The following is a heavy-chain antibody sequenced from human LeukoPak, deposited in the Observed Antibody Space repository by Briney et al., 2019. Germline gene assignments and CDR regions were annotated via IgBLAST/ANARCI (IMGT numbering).Heavy chain of an antibody. J-gene: IGHJ5*02. D-gene: IGHD1/OR15-1a*01. CDR1: GYTFTGYY. CDR2: INPNSGGT. CDR3: ARSIETGGDNWNNEVWFDP. Sequence: ASVKVSCKASGYTFTGYYMHWVRQAPGQGLEWMGWINPNSGGTNYAQKFQGRVTMTRDTSISTAYMELSRLRSDDTAVYYCARSIETGGDNWNNEVWFDPWGQGTLVTVSS. V-gene: IGHV1-2*02.